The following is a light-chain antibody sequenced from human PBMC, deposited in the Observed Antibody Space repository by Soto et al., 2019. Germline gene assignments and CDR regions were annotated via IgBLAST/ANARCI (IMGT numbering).Light chain of an antibody. Sequence: DIQMTQSPSTLSASVGDRVTITCRASQNINNWLAWYQQKPGKDPKFLISDASSLTSGVPSRFSGGGSGTEFSLTISSLQPDDFATYYGQQYHSDWTFGQGTKVEIK. CDR3: QQYHSDWT. V-gene: IGKV1-5*01. J-gene: IGKJ1*01. CDR1: QNINNW. CDR2: DAS.